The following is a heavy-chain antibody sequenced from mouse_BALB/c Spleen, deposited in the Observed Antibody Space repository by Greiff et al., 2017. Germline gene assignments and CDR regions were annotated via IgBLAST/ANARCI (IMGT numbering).Heavy chain of an antibody. CDR1: GYTFTSYW. D-gene: IGHD2-4*01. J-gene: IGHJ4*01. Sequence: QVQLQQSGAELAKPGASVKMSCKASGYTFTSYWMHWVKQRPGQGLEWIGYINPSTGYTEYNQKFKDKATLTADKSSSTAYMQLSSLTSEDSAVYYWARGGLRSGLRLTEGYYYAMDYWGQGTSVTVSS. CDR3: ARGGLRSGLRLTEGYYYAMDY. V-gene: IGHV1-7*01. CDR2: INPSTGYT.